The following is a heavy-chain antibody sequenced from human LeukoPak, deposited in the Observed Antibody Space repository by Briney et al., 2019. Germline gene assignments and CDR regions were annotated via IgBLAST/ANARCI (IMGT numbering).Heavy chain of an antibody. D-gene: IGHD6-19*01. CDR1: GGSISSYY. V-gene: IGHV4-59*01. CDR3: ARDRYTSGWYADL. Sequence: SETLSLTCTVSGGSISSYYWSWIRQPPGKGLEWIGYIYYRGSTNYNPSLKSRVTISVDTSKNQFSLKLNSVTAADTAVYYCARDRYTSGWYADLWGRGTLVTVSS. J-gene: IGHJ2*01. CDR2: IYYRGST.